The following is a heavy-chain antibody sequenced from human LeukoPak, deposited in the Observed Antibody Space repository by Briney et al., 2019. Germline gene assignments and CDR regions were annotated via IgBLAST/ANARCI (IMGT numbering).Heavy chain of an antibody. CDR3: ARGGRDYGDTRFDP. CDR2: IHPSGGRT. J-gene: IGHJ5*02. D-gene: IGHD4-17*01. Sequence: ASVKVSCKASGYTFTSYYMHWVRQAPGQGLEWMGIIHPSGGRTSYAQKFQGRVTMTRDTSTSTIYIELYSLRSDDTAVYYCARGGRDYGDTRFDPWGQGTLVTVSS. V-gene: IGHV1-46*01. CDR1: GYTFTSYY.